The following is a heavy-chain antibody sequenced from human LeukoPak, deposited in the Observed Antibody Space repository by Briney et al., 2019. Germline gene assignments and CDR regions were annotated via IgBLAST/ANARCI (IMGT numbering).Heavy chain of an antibody. CDR1: GGSISSYY. J-gene: IGHJ4*02. CDR3: ARDSREEGRFDY. CDR2: IYYSGST. Sequence: PSETLSLTCTVSGGSISSYYWSWIRQPPGKGLEWIGYIYYSGSTNYNPSLKSRVTISVDTSKNQFSLKLSSVTAADTAVYYCARDSREEGRFDYWGQGTLVTVSS. V-gene: IGHV4-59*01.